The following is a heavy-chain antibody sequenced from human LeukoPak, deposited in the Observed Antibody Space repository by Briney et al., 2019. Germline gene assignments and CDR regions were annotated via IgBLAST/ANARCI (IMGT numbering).Heavy chain of an antibody. Sequence: ASVTVSCKASGYTFTINHIHWVRQAPGQGLEWMGVINPSGDSTTYAQNLQGRVTMTRDTSTSTVYMELRSLRSEDTAIYYCAKLATSDTGETYWGQGTLVTVSS. V-gene: IGHV1-46*01. D-gene: IGHD3-16*01. CDR3: AKLATSDTGETY. J-gene: IGHJ4*02. CDR1: GYTFTINH. CDR2: INPSGDST.